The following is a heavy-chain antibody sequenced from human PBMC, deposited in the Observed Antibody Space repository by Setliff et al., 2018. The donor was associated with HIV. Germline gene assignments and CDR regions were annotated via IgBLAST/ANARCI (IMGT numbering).Heavy chain of an antibody. D-gene: IGHD3-16*01. CDR3: VKGGMTNAAFNI. CDR2: IKADGTDK. Sequence: GGSLRLSCAASGFTFSAHQMSWVRQPPGKGLEWVANIKADGTDKYYVDSVKGRFTISRDNSKNTLYLQMNSLRLEDTALYYCVKGGMTNAAFNIWGPGTMVTVSS. J-gene: IGHJ3*02. V-gene: IGHV3-7*01. CDR1: GFTFSAHQ.